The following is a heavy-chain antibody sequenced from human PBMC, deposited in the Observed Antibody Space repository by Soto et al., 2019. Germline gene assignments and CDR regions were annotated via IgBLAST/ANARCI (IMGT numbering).Heavy chain of an antibody. CDR3: ARVNHGDFLHY. CDR2: IYPNGNT. Sequence: PSETLSLTCTVSGGSMNSYFWSWIRQSAGKGLEWVGRIYPNGNTNFNPSLRRRMTMSVDMSRNQFSLKLTSMTAADTAVYFCARVNHGDFLHYWGQGTQVTVSS. J-gene: IGHJ4*02. V-gene: IGHV4-4*07. D-gene: IGHD2-21*02. CDR1: GGSMNSYF.